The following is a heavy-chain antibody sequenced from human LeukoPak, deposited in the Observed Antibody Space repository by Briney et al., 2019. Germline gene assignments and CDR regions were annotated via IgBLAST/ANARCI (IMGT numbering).Heavy chain of an antibody. CDR3: ARDRNSVGVYYYDSSGYINHAFDI. V-gene: IGHV1-46*01. J-gene: IGHJ3*02. CDR2: INPSGGST. CDR1: GYTFTSYY. Sequence: ASVKVSCKASGYTFTSYYMHWVRQAPGQGLEWMGIINPSGGSTSYAQKFQGRVTMTRDTSTSTVYMELGRLRSDDTAVYYCARDRNSVGVYYYDSSGYINHAFDIWGQGTMVTVSS. D-gene: IGHD3-22*01.